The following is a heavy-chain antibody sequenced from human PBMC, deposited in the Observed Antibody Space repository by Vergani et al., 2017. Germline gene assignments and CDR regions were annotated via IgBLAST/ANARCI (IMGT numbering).Heavy chain of an antibody. CDR1: GGSFTSYH. D-gene: IGHD4-11*01. Sequence: QVQLQQWGGGLLKPSETLSLTCVVNGGSFTSYHWTWIRQSPGEGLEWVGDIDHTGRPDDNPSLKSRLTMSVDKSRNQFSRTLNSVTATDTAIYFCARVNTETNGHLYYYYDMYVWGEGTAVTVS. CDR3: ARVNTETNGHLYYYYDMYV. J-gene: IGHJ6*03. CDR2: IDHTGRP. V-gene: IGHV4-34*01.